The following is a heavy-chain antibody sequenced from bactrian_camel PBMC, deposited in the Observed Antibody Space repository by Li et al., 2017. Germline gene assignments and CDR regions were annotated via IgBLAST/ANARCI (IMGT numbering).Heavy chain of an antibody. V-gene: IGHV3S10*01. CDR2: IRADGST. J-gene: IGHJ6*01. CDR3: VTGRLEGTLYPIPIPPLDGCMTDFAW. Sequence: VQLVESGGGSVKPGGSLRLSCTDPGFTSGGCAMNWSRQAAGKQREWLSTIRADGSTSYADSVKGRFTISRGKARDTVYLQMNSLKPDDTAVYYCVTGRLEGTLYPIPIPPLDGCMTDFAWWGQGTQVTVS. D-gene: IGHD1*01. CDR1: GFTSGGCA.